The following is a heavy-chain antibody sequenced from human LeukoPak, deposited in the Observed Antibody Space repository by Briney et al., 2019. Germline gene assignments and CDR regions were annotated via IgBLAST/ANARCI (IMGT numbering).Heavy chain of an antibody. V-gene: IGHV4-39*01. CDR2: ISDSGST. D-gene: IGHD4-17*01. CDR1: GGSISSNSYQ. Sequence: SETLSLTCTVSGGSISSNSYQWGWIRQPPGKGLEWIGSISDSGSTYYNPSLKSRVTISVDMSKSQFSLRLSSVAAADTAVYYCARRTPATVTEWFDPWGQGTLVTVSS. CDR3: ARRTPATVTEWFDP. J-gene: IGHJ5*02.